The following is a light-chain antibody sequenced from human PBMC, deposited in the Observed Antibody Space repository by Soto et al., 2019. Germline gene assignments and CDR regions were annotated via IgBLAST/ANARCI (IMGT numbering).Light chain of an antibody. CDR2: LNNDGSH. Sequence: QPVLTQSPSASASLGASVKLTCTLSSRHSNYAIAWRQQQSEKGHRYMMKLNNDGSHSKGDGIPDRFSGSSSGAERYLTISSLQSEDEADYYCQTWGSGIVVFGGGTKLTVL. J-gene: IGLJ2*01. CDR3: QTWGSGIVV. V-gene: IGLV4-69*01. CDR1: SRHSNYA.